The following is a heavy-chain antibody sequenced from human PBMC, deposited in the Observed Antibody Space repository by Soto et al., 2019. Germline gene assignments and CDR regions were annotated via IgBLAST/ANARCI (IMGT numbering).Heavy chain of an antibody. V-gene: IGHV3-30-3*01. CDR1: GFTFSSYA. CDR3: ARDRVTIFGVAVYYYYGMDV. Sequence: PGGSLRLSCAASGFTFSSYAMHWVRQAPGKGLEGVAVISYDGSNKYYADSVKGRFTISRDNSKNTLYLQMNSLRAEDTAVYYCARDRVTIFGVAVYYYYGMDVWGQGTTVTVSS. D-gene: IGHD3-3*01. J-gene: IGHJ6*02. CDR2: ISYDGSNK.